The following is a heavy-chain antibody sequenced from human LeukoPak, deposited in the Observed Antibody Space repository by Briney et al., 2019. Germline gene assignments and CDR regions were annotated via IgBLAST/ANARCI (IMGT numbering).Heavy chain of an antibody. J-gene: IGHJ4*02. CDR3: ARGGGYYGSGSYFY. CDR1: GGSISSGDYY. V-gene: IGHV4-30-4*01. Sequence: SQTLSLTCTVSGGSISSGDYYWSWIRQPPGKGLEWIGYIYYSGSTYYNPSLKSRVTISVDTSKYQFSLKLSSVTAADTAVYYCARGGGYYGSGSYFYWGQGTLVTVSS. CDR2: IYYSGST. D-gene: IGHD3-10*01.